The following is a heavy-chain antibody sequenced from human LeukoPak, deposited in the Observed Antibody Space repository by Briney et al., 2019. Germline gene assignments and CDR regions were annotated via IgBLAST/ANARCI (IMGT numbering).Heavy chain of an antibody. CDR3: ARAPITGAAAGTFDY. CDR1: GGSISSYY. J-gene: IGHJ4*02. CDR2: IYYSGST. Sequence: SETLSLTCTVSGGSISSYYWSWIRQPPGKGLEWIGYIYYSGSTNYNPSLKSRVTISVDTSKNQFSLKLSSVTAADTAVYYCARAPITGAAAGTFDYWGQGTLVTVSS. D-gene: IGHD6-13*01. V-gene: IGHV4-59*08.